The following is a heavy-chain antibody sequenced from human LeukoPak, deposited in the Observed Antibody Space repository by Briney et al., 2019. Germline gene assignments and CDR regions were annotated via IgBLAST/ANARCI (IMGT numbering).Heavy chain of an antibody. CDR3: ANVIIVAAGYEYFQH. V-gene: IGHV3-48*03. CDR1: GFAFNDYE. J-gene: IGHJ1*01. CDR2: ISTSGNTM. D-gene: IGHD6-13*01. Sequence: PGGSLRLSCAASGFAFNDYEMNWVRQAPGKGLEWVSYISTSGNTMYYADSVKGRFTISRDNAKNSLYLQMNSLRAEDTAVYYCANVIIVAAGYEYFQHWGQGTLVSVSS.